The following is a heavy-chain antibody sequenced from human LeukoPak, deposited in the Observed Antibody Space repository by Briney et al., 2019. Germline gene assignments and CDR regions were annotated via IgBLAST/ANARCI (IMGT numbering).Heavy chain of an antibody. CDR1: GGSISSYY. D-gene: IGHD3-16*02. V-gene: IGHV4-59*12. Sequence: SETLSLTCTVSGGSISSYYWSWIRQPPGKGLEWIGYIYYSGSTNYNPSLKSRVTISVDTFKNQFSLRLSSVTAADTAVYYCARGRGMGDYVWGSYRPSKPFDYWGQGTLVTVSS. CDR3: ARGRGMGDYVWGSYRPSKPFDY. J-gene: IGHJ4*02. CDR2: IYYSGST.